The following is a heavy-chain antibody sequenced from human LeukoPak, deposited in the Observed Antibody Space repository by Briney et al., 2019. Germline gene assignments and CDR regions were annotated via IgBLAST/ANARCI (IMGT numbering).Heavy chain of an antibody. V-gene: IGHV1-18*01. J-gene: IGHJ2*01. D-gene: IGHD3-22*01. Sequence: ASVKVSCKASGYTFTSYGISWVRQAPGQGLEWMGWISVYNGNTNYAQKLQGRVTMTTDTSTSTAYMELRSLRSDDTAVYYCARLAKYYYDSSGYRYFDLWGRGTLVTVSS. CDR1: GYTFTSYG. CDR2: ISVYNGNT. CDR3: ARLAKYYYDSSGYRYFDL.